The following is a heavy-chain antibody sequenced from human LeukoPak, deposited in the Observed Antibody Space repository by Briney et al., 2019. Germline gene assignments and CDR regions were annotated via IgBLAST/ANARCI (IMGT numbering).Heavy chain of an antibody. CDR1: GFTFSSYG. D-gene: IGHD5-12*01. V-gene: IGHV3-30*18. Sequence: GGSLRLACAASGFTFSSYGMRWVRQAPGKGLEWVAVISHNGSKKYYADSVKGRFTISRDNSKNTLYLQMNSLRAEDTAVYYCAKTYDSDYYYYGMDVWGQGTTVTVSS. CDR3: AKTYDSDYYYYGMDV. CDR2: ISHNGSKK. J-gene: IGHJ6*02.